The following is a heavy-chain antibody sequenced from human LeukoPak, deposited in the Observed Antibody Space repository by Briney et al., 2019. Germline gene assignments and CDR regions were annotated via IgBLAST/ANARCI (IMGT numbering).Heavy chain of an antibody. V-gene: IGHV4-59*01. CDR3: ARTDDAFHI. D-gene: IGHD2-21*02. CDR1: GGSISSYY. CDR2: IFHSGST. Sequence: SETLSLTCTVSGGSISSYYWSWIRQPPGKGLEWIGYIFHSGSTYYNPSLKSRVTISLVMSKNQISLKLSSVTTADTAMYYCARTDDAFHIWGHGTTVTVSS. J-gene: IGHJ3*02.